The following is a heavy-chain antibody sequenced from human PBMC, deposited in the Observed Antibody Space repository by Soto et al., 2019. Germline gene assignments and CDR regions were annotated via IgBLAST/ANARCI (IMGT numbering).Heavy chain of an antibody. CDR3: TTDSYSPMIVGRFDY. CDR1: GVTFSNAW. V-gene: IGHV3-15*07. D-gene: IGHD3-22*01. J-gene: IGHJ4*01. Sequence: GGSLRLSCAASGVTFSNAWINCVRQAPGKGLEWVGRIKSKTDGGTTDYAAPVKGRFAISRDDSKNMMYLQMNSLRTEDTAIYYCTTDSYSPMIVGRFDYWGHGTLVTVSS. CDR2: IKSKTDGGTT.